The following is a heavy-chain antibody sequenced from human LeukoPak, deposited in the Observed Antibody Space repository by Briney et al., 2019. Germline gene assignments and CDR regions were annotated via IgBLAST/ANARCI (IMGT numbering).Heavy chain of an antibody. CDR2: IYYSGST. CDR3: AREGYSYGLYYYYMDV. Sequence: SETLSLTCTVSGGSISSSSYYWGWIRQPPGKGLEWIGSIYYSGSTYYNPSLKSRVTISVDTSKNQFSLKLSSVTAADTAVYYCAREGYSYGLYYYYMDVWGKGTTVTVSS. CDR1: GGSISSSSYY. J-gene: IGHJ6*03. D-gene: IGHD5-18*01. V-gene: IGHV4-39*07.